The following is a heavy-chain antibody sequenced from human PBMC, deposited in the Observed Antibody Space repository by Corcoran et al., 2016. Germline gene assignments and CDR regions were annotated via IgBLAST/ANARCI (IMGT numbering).Heavy chain of an antibody. D-gene: IGHD3-22*01. CDR3: ARDSHHYYDSSGYPMGMGYFQH. J-gene: IGHJ1*01. Sequence: QVQLQQWGAGLLKPSETLSLTCAVYGGSFSGYYWSWIRQPPGKGLEWIGEINHSGSTNYNPSLKSRVTISVDTSKNQFSLKLSSVTAADTAVYYCARDSHHYYDSSGYPMGMGYFQHWGQGTLVTVSS. V-gene: IGHV4-34*01. CDR2: INHSGST. CDR1: GGSFSGYY.